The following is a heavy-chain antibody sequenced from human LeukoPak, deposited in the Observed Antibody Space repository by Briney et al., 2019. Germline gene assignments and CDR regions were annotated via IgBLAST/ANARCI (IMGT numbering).Heavy chain of an antibody. CDR3: ARDSAVLWFGGVSNLDY. CDR1: GFTFSSYS. J-gene: IGHJ4*02. V-gene: IGHV3-21*01. CDR2: ISSSSSYI. D-gene: IGHD3-10*01. Sequence: GGSLRLSCAASGFTFSSYSMNWVRQAPGRGLEWVSSISSSSSYIYYADSVKGRFTISRDNAKNSLYLQMNSLRAEDTAVYYCARDSAVLWFGGVSNLDYWGQGTLVTVSS.